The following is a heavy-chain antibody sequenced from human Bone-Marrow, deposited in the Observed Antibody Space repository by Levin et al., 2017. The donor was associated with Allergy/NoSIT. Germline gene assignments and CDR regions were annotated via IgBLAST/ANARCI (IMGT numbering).Heavy chain of an antibody. CDR3: ATARVPTPGYFDY. CDR1: EFTVRTNY. CDR2: IYGGNST. Sequence: GESLKISCATSEFTVRTNYMSWVRQASGKGLEWVSVIYGGNSTYYADSVQGRFTVSRDTSHNTVYLQMRSLRAEDTGVYYCATARVPTPGYFDYWGQGVLVTVSP. J-gene: IGHJ4*02. D-gene: IGHD3-10*01. V-gene: IGHV3-53*01.